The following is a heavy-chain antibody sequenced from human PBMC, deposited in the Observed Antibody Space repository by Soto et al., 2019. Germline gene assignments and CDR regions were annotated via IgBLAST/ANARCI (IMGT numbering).Heavy chain of an antibody. CDR1: GFIFSRHW. J-gene: IGHJ4*02. D-gene: IGHD1-26*01. CDR3: ARYSGWFIDY. V-gene: IGHV3-7*05. Sequence: VQLVESGGDLVRPGGSLRLSCAASGFIFSRHWMPWVRQAPGKGLEWVANIKHDGTETYLVDSVRGRLTISRDNAKNSVYLQMNSLRVEDTAVCYCARYSGWFIDYWGQGTLVTVSS. CDR2: IKHDGTET.